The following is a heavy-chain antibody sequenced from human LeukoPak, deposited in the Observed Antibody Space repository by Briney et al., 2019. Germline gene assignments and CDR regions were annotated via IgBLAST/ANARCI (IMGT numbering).Heavy chain of an antibody. J-gene: IGHJ4*02. CDR3: AKDAGYAITMVRGVIR. CDR2: ITGSGGNT. V-gene: IGHV3-23*01. CDR1: GFTFSSFA. Sequence: GGSLRLSCAASGFTFSSFALNWVRQTPGKGLEWVSTITGSGGNTYYADSVKGRFTLSRDNSKNTLSLQMNSLRAEDTAVYYCAKDAGYAITMVRGVIRWGQGTLVTVSS. D-gene: IGHD3-10*01.